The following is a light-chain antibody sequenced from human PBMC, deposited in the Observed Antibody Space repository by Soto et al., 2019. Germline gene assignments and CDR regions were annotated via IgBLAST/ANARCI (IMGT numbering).Light chain of an antibody. CDR2: DVS. Sequence: QSVLTQPRSVSGSPGQSVTISCTGTISDVGGYNYVSWYQQHPGKAPKLMIYDVSQRPSGVPDRFSGSKSGTTASLTISGRQAEDEADYYCSSYAGSYSYVFGTGTKVTVL. CDR1: ISDVGGYNY. CDR3: SSYAGSYSYV. J-gene: IGLJ1*01. V-gene: IGLV2-11*01.